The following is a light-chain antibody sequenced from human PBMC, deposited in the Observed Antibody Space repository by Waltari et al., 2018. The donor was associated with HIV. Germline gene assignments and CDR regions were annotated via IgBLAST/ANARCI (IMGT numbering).Light chain of an antibody. CDR1: QTIDRW. Sequence: DIQMTQSPSTLSAFVGDRVTITCRASQTIDRWLAWYQQKPGRAPKLLIYKASNLESGVPSRFRGSGSGTEFTLTISCLQPDDSAIYYCQQYESFSRTFGQGTKVEI. V-gene: IGKV1-5*03. CDR2: KAS. J-gene: IGKJ1*01. CDR3: QQYESFSRT.